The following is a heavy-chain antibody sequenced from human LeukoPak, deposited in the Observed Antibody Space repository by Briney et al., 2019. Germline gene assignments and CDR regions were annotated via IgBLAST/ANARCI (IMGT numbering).Heavy chain of an antibody. Sequence: PSETLSLTCTVSGGSNSSSSYYWGWIRQPPGKGLEWIGSIYYSGSTYYNPSLKSRVTISVDTSKNQFSLKLSSVTAADTAVYYCAREEVVVTAILYYYGMDVWGQGTTVTVSS. CDR3: AREEVVVTAILYYYGMDV. CDR2: IYYSGST. D-gene: IGHD2-21*02. V-gene: IGHV4-39*07. CDR1: GGSNSSSSYY. J-gene: IGHJ6*02.